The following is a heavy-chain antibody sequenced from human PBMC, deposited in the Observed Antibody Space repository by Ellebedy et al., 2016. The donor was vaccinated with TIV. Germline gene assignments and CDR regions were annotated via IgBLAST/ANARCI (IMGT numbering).Heavy chain of an antibody. CDR3: ARLGRSSSGFSVRNAFDI. J-gene: IGHJ3*02. CDR1: GYSFTSYW. D-gene: IGHD6-13*01. CDR2: IDPSDSYT. V-gene: IGHV5-10-1*01. Sequence: KVSCXGSGYSFTSYWISWVRQMPGKGLEWMGRIDPSDSYTNYSPSFQGHVTISADKSISTAYLQWSSLKASDTAMYYCARLGRSSSGFSVRNAFDIWGQGTMVTVSS.